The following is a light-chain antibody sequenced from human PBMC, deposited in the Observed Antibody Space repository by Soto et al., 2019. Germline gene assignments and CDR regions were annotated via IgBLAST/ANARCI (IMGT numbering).Light chain of an antibody. J-gene: IGLJ2*01. CDR3: QTWVTGIQV. Sequence: QSVLTQSPSASASLGASVKLTCTLSSGHSSYAIAWHQQQPEKGPLYLMKLNSDGSHSKGDGIPDRFSGSSSGAERYLTISSLQSEDEADYYCQTWVTGIQVFGGGTKLTVL. CDR2: LNSDGSH. V-gene: IGLV4-69*01. CDR1: SGHSSYA.